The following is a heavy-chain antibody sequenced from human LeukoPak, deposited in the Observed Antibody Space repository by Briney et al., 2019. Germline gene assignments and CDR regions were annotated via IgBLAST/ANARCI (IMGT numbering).Heavy chain of an antibody. J-gene: IGHJ3*02. V-gene: IGHV4-39*01. CDR2: IYYTGKT. CDR3: ARLYCGGGCYPPGAFDI. D-gene: IGHD2-21*02. Sequence: PSETLSLTCSVSGGSISSTYYWGWIRQPPGKGLEWIGSIYYTGKTYYTPSLKSRVTISVDTSKNQFSLKLSSVTATDTAVYYCARLYCGGGCYPPGAFDIWGQGTMVTVSS. CDR1: GGSISSTYY.